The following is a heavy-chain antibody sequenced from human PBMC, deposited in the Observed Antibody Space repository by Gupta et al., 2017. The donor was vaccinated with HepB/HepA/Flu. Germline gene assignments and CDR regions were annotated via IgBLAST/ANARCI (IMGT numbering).Heavy chain of an antibody. CDR3: ARGRGIVRSGTGALDL. CDR2: IKPKTGDT. J-gene: IGHJ3*01. CDR1: GYTLTGYN. V-gene: IGHV1-2*02. D-gene: IGHD6-13*01. Sequence: QVQVEQSAAGVMEPGASVKVSCKASGYTLTGYNMHWVRQAPGQGLEWMGCIKPKTGDTYNAQRWQGRITMTRDTSISTADMELTGLKLDDTAVYYCARGRGIVRSGTGALDLWGQETLVPVSS.